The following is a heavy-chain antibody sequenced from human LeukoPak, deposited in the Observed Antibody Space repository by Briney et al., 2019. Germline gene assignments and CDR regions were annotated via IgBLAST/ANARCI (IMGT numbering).Heavy chain of an antibody. D-gene: IGHD2-21*02. CDR2: ISWNSGSI. CDR1: GFTFDDYA. V-gene: IGHV3-9*01. CDR3: ARDPLCGGDCSTGDY. Sequence: GGSLRLSCAASGFTFDDYAMHWVRQAPGKGLEWVSGISWNSGSIGYADSVKGRFTISRDNAKNSLYLQMNSLRAEDTAVYYCARDPLCGGDCSTGDYWGQGTLVTVSS. J-gene: IGHJ4*02.